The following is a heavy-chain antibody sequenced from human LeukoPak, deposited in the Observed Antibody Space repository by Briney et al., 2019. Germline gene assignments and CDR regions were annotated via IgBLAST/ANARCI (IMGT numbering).Heavy chain of an antibody. CDR2: IYTSGST. J-gene: IGHJ5*02. V-gene: IGHV4-61*02. CDR3: ARLPRTNGWFDP. CDR1: GNSISSGDNY. Sequence: PSETLSLTCTVSGNSISSGDNYWSWIRQPAGKGLEWIGRIYTSGSTNYNPSLKSRVTISGDTSKNQFSLKLSSVTAADTAVYYCARLPRTNGWFDPWGQGTLVTVSS.